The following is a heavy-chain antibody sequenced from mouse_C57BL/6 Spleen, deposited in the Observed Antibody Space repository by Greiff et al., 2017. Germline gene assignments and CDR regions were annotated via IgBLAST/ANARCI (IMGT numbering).Heavy chain of an antibody. D-gene: IGHD1-1*01. CDR1: GYTFTSYD. Sequence: VQLQQSGPELVKPGASVKLSCKASGYTFTSYDINWVKQRPGKGLEWIGWIYPRDGSNKYNEKFKGKATLTVDTSSSTAYMELHSLTSEDSAVYFCARKGVYYGSRNYAMDYWGQGTSVTVSS. CDR3: ARKGVYYGSRNYAMDY. V-gene: IGHV1-85*01. J-gene: IGHJ4*01. CDR2: IYPRDGSN.